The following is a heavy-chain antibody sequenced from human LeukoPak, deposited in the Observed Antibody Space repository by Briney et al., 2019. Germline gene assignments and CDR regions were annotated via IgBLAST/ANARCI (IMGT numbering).Heavy chain of an antibody. CDR1: GFTFSSYG. J-gene: IGHJ4*02. Sequence: PGRSLRLSCAASGFTFSSYGMHWVRQAPGKGLEWVAVIWYDGSNKYYADSVKGRFTISRDNSKNTLYLQMNSLRAEDRAVYYCARDFNRWLQPYYFDYWGQGTLVTVSS. CDR2: IWYDGSNK. D-gene: IGHD5-24*01. V-gene: IGHV3-33*01. CDR3: ARDFNRWLQPYYFDY.